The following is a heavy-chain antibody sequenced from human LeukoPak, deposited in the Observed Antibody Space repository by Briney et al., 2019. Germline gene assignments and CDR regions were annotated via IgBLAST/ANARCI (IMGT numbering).Heavy chain of an antibody. CDR1: GITFSSYS. D-gene: IGHD3-9*01. Sequence: KPGGSLRLSCAASGITFSSYSMNWVRQAPGKGLEWVSSISSSSSYIYYADSVKGRFTISRDNAKNPLYLQMNSLRAEDTAVYYCARADILTGYYFDYWGQGTLVTVSS. V-gene: IGHV3-21*01. CDR2: ISSSSSYI. J-gene: IGHJ4*02. CDR3: ARADILTGYYFDY.